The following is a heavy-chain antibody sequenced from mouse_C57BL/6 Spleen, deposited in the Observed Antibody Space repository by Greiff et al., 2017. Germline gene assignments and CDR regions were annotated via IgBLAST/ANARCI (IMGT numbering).Heavy chain of an antibody. D-gene: IGHD2-10*02. CDR1: GFTFSNYW. CDR3: AGSPHEYGNYVGAFAY. CDR2: IRLKSDNYAT. Sequence: EVQRVESGGGLVQPGGSMKLSCVASGFTFSNYWMNWVRQSPEKGLEWVAQIRLKSDNYATHYAESVKGRFTISRDDSKSSVYLQMNNLRAEDTGIYYGAGSPHEYGNYVGAFAYWGQGTLVTVSA. J-gene: IGHJ3*01. V-gene: IGHV6-3*01.